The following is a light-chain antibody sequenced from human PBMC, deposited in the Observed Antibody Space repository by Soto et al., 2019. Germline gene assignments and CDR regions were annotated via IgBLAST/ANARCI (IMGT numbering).Light chain of an antibody. CDR1: QSVSSN. CDR3: QQRSSWPLT. CDR2: GAS. J-gene: IGKJ4*01. V-gene: IGKV3-15*01. Sequence: EIVMTQSPATLSVSPGERATLSCRASQSVSSNLAWYQQKPGQAPRLLIYGASTRATGIPARFSGSGSGTEFTLTISSLQSEDFAVYYCQQRSSWPLTFGGGTRVE.